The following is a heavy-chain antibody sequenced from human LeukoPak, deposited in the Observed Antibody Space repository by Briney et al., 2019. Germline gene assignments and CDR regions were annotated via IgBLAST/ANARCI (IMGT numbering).Heavy chain of an antibody. CDR1: GGSISSSSYY. CDR2: IYYSGST. J-gene: IGHJ5*02. CDR3: AREATAAGVDP. V-gene: IGHV4-39*07. Sequence: SETLSLTCTVSGGSISSSSYYWGWIRQPPGKGLEWIGSIYYSGSTYYNPSLKSRVTISVDTSKNQFSLKLNSVTAADTAIYYCAREATAAGVDPWGQGTLVTASS. D-gene: IGHD2-21*02.